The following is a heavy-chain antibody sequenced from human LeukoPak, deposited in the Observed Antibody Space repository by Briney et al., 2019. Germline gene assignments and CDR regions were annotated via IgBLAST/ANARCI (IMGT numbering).Heavy chain of an antibody. CDR3: ATYLLVVPAAIVFDY. V-gene: IGHV1-24*01. D-gene: IGHD2-2*02. J-gene: IGHJ4*02. CDR1: GYTLTELS. CDR2: FDPEDGET. Sequence: ASVKVSCKVSGYTLTELSMHWVRQAPGKGLEWMGGFDPEDGETIYAQKFQGRVTMTEDTSTDTAYMELSSLRPEDTAVYYCATYLLVVPAAIVFDYWGQGTLVTVSS.